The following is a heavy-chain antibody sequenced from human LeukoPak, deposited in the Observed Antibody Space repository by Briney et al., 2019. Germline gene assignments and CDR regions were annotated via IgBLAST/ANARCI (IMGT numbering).Heavy chain of an antibody. CDR1: GFTFSSYN. J-gene: IGHJ4*02. CDR3: ARDHSSGWYGFQDY. V-gene: IGHV3-48*01. CDR2: ISTTSSTI. D-gene: IGHD6-19*01. Sequence: GGSLRLSCAASGFTFSSYNMNWVRQAPGKGLEWVSYISTTSSTIYYADSVKGRFTISRDNAKNSLYLQMNSLRAEDTAVYYCARDHSSGWYGFQDYWGQGTLVTVSS.